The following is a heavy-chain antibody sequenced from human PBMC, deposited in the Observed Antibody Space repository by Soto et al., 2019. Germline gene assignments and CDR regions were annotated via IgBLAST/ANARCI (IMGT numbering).Heavy chain of an antibody. V-gene: IGHV1-3*01. D-gene: IGHD5-18*01. CDR2: INGGNGNT. CDR3: ARDPGYSYGYN. Sequence: QVQLVQSGAEVKKPGASVKVSCKASGYTFTSYAMHWVRQAPGQRLEWMGWINGGNGNTKYSQKFQGRATTTRDTSASTAYLELSSLRSEDTAVYYCARDPGYSYGYNWGQGALVTVSS. J-gene: IGHJ4*02. CDR1: GYTFTSYA.